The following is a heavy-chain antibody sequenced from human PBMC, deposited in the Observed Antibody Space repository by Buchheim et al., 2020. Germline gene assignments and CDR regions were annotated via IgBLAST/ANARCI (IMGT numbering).Heavy chain of an antibody. D-gene: IGHD6-19*01. V-gene: IGHV3-23*01. CDR3: AKGVTSGWTTDGFDI. J-gene: IGHJ3*02. CDR1: GFTFSSSA. Sequence: EVQLLESGGGLVQPGGSLRLSCAASGFTFSSSAMSWVRQAPGKGLERVASIIESCGRIDYENSVEGRFTISRDNSKNTLYLQMNSLRAEDTAVYYCAKGVTSGWTTDGFDIWGQGT. CDR2: IIESCGRI.